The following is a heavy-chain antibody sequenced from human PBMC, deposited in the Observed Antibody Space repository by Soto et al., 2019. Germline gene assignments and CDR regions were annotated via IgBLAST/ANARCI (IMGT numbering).Heavy chain of an antibody. CDR3: ARDHGYCTNGVCNGGRGRLEYYYGMDV. D-gene: IGHD2-8*01. CDR2: IYYSGST. CDR1: GGSISSGGYY. V-gene: IGHV4-31*03. Sequence: SETLSLTCTVSGGSISSGGYYWSWIRQHPGKGLEWIGYIYYSGSTYYNPSLKSRVTISVDTSKNQFSLKLSSVTAADTAVYYCARDHGYCTNGVCNGGRGRLEYYYGMDVWGQGTTVTVSS. J-gene: IGHJ6*02.